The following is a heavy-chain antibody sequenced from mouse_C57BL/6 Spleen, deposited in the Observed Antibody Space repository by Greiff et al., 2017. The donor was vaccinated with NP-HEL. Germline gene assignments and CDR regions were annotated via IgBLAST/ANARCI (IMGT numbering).Heavy chain of an antibody. Sequence: QVQLKESGAELARPGASVKLSCKASGYTFTSYGISWVKQRTGQGLEWIGEIYPRSGNTYYNEKFKGKATLTADKSSSTAYMELRSLTSEDSAVYFCAHYGTLFAYWGQGTLVTVSA. CDR3: AHYGTLFAY. V-gene: IGHV1-81*01. J-gene: IGHJ3*01. CDR2: IYPRSGNT. D-gene: IGHD1-1*01. CDR1: GYTFTSYG.